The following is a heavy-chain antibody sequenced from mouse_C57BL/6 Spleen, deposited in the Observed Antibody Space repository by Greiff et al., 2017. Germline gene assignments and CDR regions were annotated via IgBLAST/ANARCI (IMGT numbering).Heavy chain of an antibody. J-gene: IGHJ4*01. CDR3: ARAPPLWYYAMDY. CDR2: ISSGSSTI. Sequence: DVMLVESGGGLVKPGGSLKLSCAASGFTFSDYGMHWVRQAPEKGLEWVAYISSGSSTIYYADKVKGRFTISSDNAKNTLFLQMTSLRSEDTDMYYCARAPPLWYYAMDYWGQGTSVTVSS. CDR1: GFTFSDYG. V-gene: IGHV5-17*01. D-gene: IGHD1-1*02.